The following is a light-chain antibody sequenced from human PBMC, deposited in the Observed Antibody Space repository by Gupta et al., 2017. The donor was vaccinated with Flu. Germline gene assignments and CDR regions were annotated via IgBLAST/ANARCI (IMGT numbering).Light chain of an antibody. CDR2: GAS. Sequence: EIVMTQSPATLSLSPGERATLSCRASQNVARNLVWYQHKVGQAPRLLIYGASTRAPGVSARFSGSGSGTEFTLNISSLQSEDCALHYCQQYNQWRPLTFGGGTKVEIK. CDR1: QNVARN. V-gene: IGKV3-15*01. J-gene: IGKJ4*01. CDR3: QQYNQWRPLT.